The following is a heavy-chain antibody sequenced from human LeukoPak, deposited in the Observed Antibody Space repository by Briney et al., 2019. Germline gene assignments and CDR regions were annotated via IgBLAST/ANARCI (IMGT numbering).Heavy chain of an antibody. V-gene: IGHV4-4*09. Sequence: SETLSLTCTVSGGSISSYYWSWIRQPPGKGLEWIGCIYTSGSTNYNPYLKSRVTISVDTSKDQFSLKLSSVTAADTAVYYCARLGDYSNPFYYMDVWGKGTTVTVSS. J-gene: IGHJ6*03. CDR1: GGSISSYY. CDR3: ARLGDYSNPFYYMDV. CDR2: IYTSGST. D-gene: IGHD4-11*01.